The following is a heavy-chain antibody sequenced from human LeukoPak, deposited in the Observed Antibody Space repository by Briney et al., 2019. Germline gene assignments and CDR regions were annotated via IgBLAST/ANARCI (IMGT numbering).Heavy chain of an antibody. CDR1: GFTVSSNY. CDR3: ARADYGDYGYYYGMDV. D-gene: IGHD4-17*01. J-gene: IGHJ6*02. CDR2: IYSGGST. V-gene: IGHV3-66*01. Sequence: GGSLRLSCAASGFTVSSNYMSWVRQAPGKGLEGVSVIYSGGSTYYADSVKGRFTISRDNSKNTLYLQMNSLRAADTAVYYCARADYGDYGYYYGMDVWGQGTTVTVSS.